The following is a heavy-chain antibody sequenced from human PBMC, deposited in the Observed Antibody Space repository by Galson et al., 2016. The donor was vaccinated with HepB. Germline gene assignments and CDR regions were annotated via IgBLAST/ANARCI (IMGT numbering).Heavy chain of an antibody. D-gene: IGHD2-21*01. CDR3: AKDHWGGFGPDAFHI. V-gene: IGHV3-23*01. CDR2: IRGNAYAR. CDR1: GFTFRTYA. Sequence: SLRLSCAASGFTFRTYAMSSVRQAAGTGREWVSAIRGNAYARYYADSVPGRFTISRDNSNSMVWLQMNSLIAEDPAVYYCAKDHWGGFGPDAFHIWGPGTVVTVSS. J-gene: IGHJ3*02.